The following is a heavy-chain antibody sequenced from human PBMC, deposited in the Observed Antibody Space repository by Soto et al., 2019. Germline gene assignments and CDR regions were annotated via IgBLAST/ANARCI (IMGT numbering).Heavy chain of an antibody. D-gene: IGHD3-16*02. CDR3: ARDLGFSITFGGVIVFGY. CDR1: GFTFSSYS. V-gene: IGHV3-21*01. CDR2: ISSSSSYI. J-gene: IGHJ4*02. Sequence: GGSLRLSCAASGFTFSSYSMNWVRQAPGKGLEWVSSISSSSSYIYYADSVKGRFTISRDNAKNSLYLQMNSLRAEDTAVYYCARDLGFSITFGGVIVFGYWGQGTLVTVSS.